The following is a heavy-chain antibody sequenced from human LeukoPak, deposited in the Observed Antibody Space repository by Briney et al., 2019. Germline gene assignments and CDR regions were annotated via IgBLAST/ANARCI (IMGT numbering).Heavy chain of an antibody. CDR2: ISGGGGST. Sequence: GGSLRLSCAASGFTFSSYAMSWVRQAPGKGLEWVSTISGGGGSTYSADSVKGRFTISRDNAKNTLYLQMNSLRAEDTAVYYCARGVRTSSGYDSGIWGQGTMVTVSS. V-gene: IGHV3-23*01. J-gene: IGHJ3*02. D-gene: IGHD5-12*01. CDR3: ARGVRTSSGYDSGI. CDR1: GFTFSSYA.